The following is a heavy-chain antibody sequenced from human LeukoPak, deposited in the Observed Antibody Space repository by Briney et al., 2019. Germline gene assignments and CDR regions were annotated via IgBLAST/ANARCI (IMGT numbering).Heavy chain of an antibody. Sequence: SETLSLTCTVSGASISSYYWSWIRQPAGKGLEWIGEINHSGSTNYNPSLKSRVTISVDTSKNQFSLKLSSVTAADTAVYYCARTSIYYDSSGYRSWGQGTLVTVSS. CDR1: GASISSYY. V-gene: IGHV4-34*01. D-gene: IGHD3-22*01. CDR2: INHSGST. CDR3: ARTSIYYDSSGYRS. J-gene: IGHJ5*02.